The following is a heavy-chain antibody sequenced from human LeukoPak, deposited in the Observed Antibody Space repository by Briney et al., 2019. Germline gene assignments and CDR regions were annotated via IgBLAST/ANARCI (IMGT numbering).Heavy chain of an antibody. D-gene: IGHD1-26*01. CDR3: VRQQTSHGNFDY. V-gene: IGHV3-13*01. J-gene: IGHJ4*02. Sequence: GGSLRLSCATSGFTFSNHAMHWVRQATGKGLEWVSAIGIAGDTFYPGSVKGRFTISRENAKTSLSLQINSLKAEDTAVYYCVRQQTSHGNFDYWGQGTLVTASS. CDR2: IGIAGDT. CDR1: GFTFSNHA.